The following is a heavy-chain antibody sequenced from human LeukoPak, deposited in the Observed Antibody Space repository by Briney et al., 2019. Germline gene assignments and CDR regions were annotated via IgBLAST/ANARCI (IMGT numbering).Heavy chain of an antibody. J-gene: IGHJ3*02. Sequence: PGGSLRLSCAASGFTFSSYSMNWVRQAPGKGLEWVSYISSSSSTIYYADSVKGRFTISRDNAKNSLYLQMNSLRAEDTAVYYCARGPITIFGVVIKGAFDIWGQGTMVTVSS. V-gene: IGHV3-48*01. CDR3: ARGPITIFGVVIKGAFDI. CDR2: ISSSSSTI. CDR1: GFTFSSYS. D-gene: IGHD3-3*01.